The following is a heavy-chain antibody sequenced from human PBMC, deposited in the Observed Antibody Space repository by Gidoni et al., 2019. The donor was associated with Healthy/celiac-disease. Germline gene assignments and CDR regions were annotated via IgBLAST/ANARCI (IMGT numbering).Heavy chain of an antibody. J-gene: IGHJ6*02. CDR3: ARGRGVRGVIGMDV. CDR1: GGSFSGYY. Sequence: GGSFSGYYWSWIRQPPGKGLEWIGEINHSGSTNYNPSLKRRVTISVDTSKNQFSLKLSSVTAADTAVYYCARGRGVRGVIGMDVWGQGTTVTVSS. D-gene: IGHD3-10*01. CDR2: INHSGST. V-gene: IGHV4-34*01.